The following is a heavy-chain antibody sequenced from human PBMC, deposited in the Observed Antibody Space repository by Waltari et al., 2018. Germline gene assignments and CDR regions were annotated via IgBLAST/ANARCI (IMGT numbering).Heavy chain of an antibody. Sequence: EVQLLESGGGLVQPGGSLRLSCAASGFTFSRLWMTWVRQAPGKGPEWVANIKEDGSGIYYVDSVKGRFTISRDNAKNSLYLQMNNLRVDDTAVYLCARGGHDSAWYWVDWGQGTLVTVSS. CDR2: IKEDGSGI. V-gene: IGHV3-7*01. D-gene: IGHD6-19*01. CDR3: ARGGHDSAWYWVD. CDR1: GFTFSRLW. J-gene: IGHJ4*02.